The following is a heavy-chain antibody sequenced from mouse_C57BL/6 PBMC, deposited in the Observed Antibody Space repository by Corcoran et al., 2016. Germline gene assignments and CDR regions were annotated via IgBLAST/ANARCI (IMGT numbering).Heavy chain of an antibody. V-gene: IGHV3-6*01. D-gene: IGHD2-1*01. J-gene: IGHJ4*01. Sequence: DVQLQESGPGLVKPSQSLSLTCSVTGYSITSGYYWNWIRQFPGNKLEWMGYISYDGSNNYNPSLKNRISITRDTSKNQFFLKLNSVTTEDTASYYCASDGNGDYAMDYWGQGTSVTVSS. CDR1: GYSITSGYY. CDR2: ISYDGSN. CDR3: ASDGNGDYAMDY.